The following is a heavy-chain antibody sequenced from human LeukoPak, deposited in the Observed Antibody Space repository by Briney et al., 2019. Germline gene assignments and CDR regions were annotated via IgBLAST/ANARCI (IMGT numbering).Heavy chain of an antibody. CDR3: ARELYYYDSSPFDY. Sequence: GRSLRLSCAASGFTFSNYTMHWVRQAPGKGLKWVAVISYDGNNKYYADSVRGRFTISRDNSKSMLYLQMNSLRAEDTAVYYCARELYYYDSSPFDYWGQGTLVTVSS. V-gene: IGHV3-30-3*01. CDR1: GFTFSNYT. CDR2: ISYDGNNK. D-gene: IGHD3-22*01. J-gene: IGHJ4*02.